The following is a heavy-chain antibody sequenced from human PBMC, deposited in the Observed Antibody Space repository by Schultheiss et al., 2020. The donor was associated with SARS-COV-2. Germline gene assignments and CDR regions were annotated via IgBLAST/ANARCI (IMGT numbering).Heavy chain of an antibody. J-gene: IGHJ2*01. CDR3: ATAISGSYPWYFDL. Sequence: ASVKVSCKASGYTFTSYGISWVRQAPGQGLEWMGWINPNSGGTNYAQKLQGRVTMTTDTSTSTAYMELRSLRSDDTAVYYCATAISGSYPWYFDLWGRGTLVTVSS. CDR1: GYTFTSYG. CDR2: INPNSGGT. D-gene: IGHD1-26*01. V-gene: IGHV1-18*04.